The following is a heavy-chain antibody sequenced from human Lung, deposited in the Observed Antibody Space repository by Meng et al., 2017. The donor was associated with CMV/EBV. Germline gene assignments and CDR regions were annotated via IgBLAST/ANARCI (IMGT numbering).Heavy chain of an antibody. CDR2: ISGYTGNT. V-gene: IGHV1-18*01. CDR3: ARDGPLRFLEWSPYYFEY. Sequence: ASVKVSCKASGYTFTNYGISWVRQAPGQGLEWMGWISGYTGNTNYAQKVQDRVIMTTDTPTSTAYMELRSLRSDDTAVYYCARDGPLRFLEWSPYYFEYWGHG. D-gene: IGHD3-3*01. CDR1: GYTFTNYG. J-gene: IGHJ4*01.